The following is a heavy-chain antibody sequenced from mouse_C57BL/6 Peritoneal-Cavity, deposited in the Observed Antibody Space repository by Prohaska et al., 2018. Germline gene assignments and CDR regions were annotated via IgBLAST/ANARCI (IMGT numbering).Heavy chain of an antibody. J-gene: IGHJ3*01. CDR3: ATLVFAY. D-gene: IGHD2-10*02. Sequence: QVQLQQPGSELVKPGASVKLSCMASGYTFTSYCKQKKKRRPGQTLTWIGEMDTSDSYTNYNQKFKGKATLTGDTSSSTAYMQLSSLTSEDSAVYYCATLVFAYWGQGTLVTVSA. CDR2: MDTSDSYT. V-gene: IGHV1-50*01. CDR1: GYTFTSYC.